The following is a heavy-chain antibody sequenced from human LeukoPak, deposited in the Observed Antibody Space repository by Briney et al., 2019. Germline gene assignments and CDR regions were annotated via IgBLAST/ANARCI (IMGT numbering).Heavy chain of an antibody. Sequence: SGGSLRLSCAASGFAFSTSAMHWVRQAPGKGLEWVAVISYDGSNKYYADSVKGRFTISRDNSKNTLYLQMNSLRAEDTAVYYCAKDRKGELLGTWVDYWGQGTLVTVSS. CDR1: GFAFSTSA. D-gene: IGHD1-26*01. J-gene: IGHJ4*02. CDR2: ISYDGSNK. CDR3: AKDRKGELLGTWVDY. V-gene: IGHV3-30*18.